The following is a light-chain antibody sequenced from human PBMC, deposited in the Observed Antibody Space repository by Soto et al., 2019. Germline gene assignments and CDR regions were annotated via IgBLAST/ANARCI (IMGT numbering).Light chain of an antibody. Sequence: VVLTQSPGTLSLSPGETAALSCRASQSVSGSYLAWYQQKPGQAPRLLIYGASSRATGIPDRFSGSGSGTDFTLTISRLEPEDFAVYYCQQYGSSPTITFGQGTRLEIK. CDR3: QQYGSSPTIT. CDR1: QSVSGSY. V-gene: IGKV3-20*01. J-gene: IGKJ5*01. CDR2: GAS.